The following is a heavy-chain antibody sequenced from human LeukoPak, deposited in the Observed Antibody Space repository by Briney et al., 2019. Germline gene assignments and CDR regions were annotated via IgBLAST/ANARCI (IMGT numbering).Heavy chain of an antibody. CDR1: GFTFSSYA. CDR2: ISGSGDTT. V-gene: IGHV3-23*01. D-gene: IGHD2-15*01. Sequence: GGSLRLSCAASGFTFSSYAMTWVRQAPGRGLEWVSDISGSGDTTYYADSVKGRFTISRDNSKNTLYLQMNSLRAEDTAVYYCAKGYKYCSGGTCYLAPDYWGQGTLVTVSS. CDR3: AKGYKYCSGGTCYLAPDY. J-gene: IGHJ4*02.